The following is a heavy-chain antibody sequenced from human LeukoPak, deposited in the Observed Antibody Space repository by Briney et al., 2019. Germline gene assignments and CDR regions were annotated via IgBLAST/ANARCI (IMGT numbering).Heavy chain of an antibody. CDR3: ARGGYNWNDVGDY. Sequence: KPGWSLRLSCTTSGFTFSSYSMNWVRQAPGKGLERVSSISSSSSYIYYADSVKGRFTISRDNAKNSLYLQMNSLRAEDTAVYYCARGGYNWNDVGDYWGQGTLVTVSS. CDR2: ISSSSSYI. J-gene: IGHJ4*02. D-gene: IGHD1-1*01. CDR1: GFTFSSYS. V-gene: IGHV3-21*01.